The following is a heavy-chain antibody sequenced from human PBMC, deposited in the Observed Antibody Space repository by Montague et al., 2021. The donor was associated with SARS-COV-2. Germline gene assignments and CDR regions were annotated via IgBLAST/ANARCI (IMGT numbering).Heavy chain of an antibody. J-gene: IGHJ4*02. V-gene: IGHV4-4*07. CDR2: VYNSGST. Sequence: SETLSLTRTVSGGSISGYYWSWFRQYAGKGLEWIGRVYNSGSTSYNPSLKSRVTMSVDTSKNQFSLKLSSVTAADTAVYYCVRDQGRSNWNYPDYWGQGTLVTVSS. CDR1: GGSISGYY. CDR3: VRDQGRSNWNYPDY. D-gene: IGHD1-20*01.